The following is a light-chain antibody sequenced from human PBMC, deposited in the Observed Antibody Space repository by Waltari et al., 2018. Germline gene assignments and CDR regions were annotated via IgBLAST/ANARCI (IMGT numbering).Light chain of an antibody. CDR2: DAS. V-gene: IGKV3-20*01. Sequence: IVLTQSPGTLSLSRGETGTLSCRASQSVSRALAWYQQKPGQAPRLLIYDASTRATGIPDRFSGSGSGTDFSLTISRLEPEDFAVYYCQKYVRLPATFGQGTKVEIK. J-gene: IGKJ1*01. CDR3: QKYVRLPAT. CDR1: QSVSRA.